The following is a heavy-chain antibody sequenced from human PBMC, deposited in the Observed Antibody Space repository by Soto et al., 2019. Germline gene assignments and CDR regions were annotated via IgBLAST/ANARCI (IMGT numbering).Heavy chain of an antibody. CDR2: LSDSGGNT. CDR3: ARDRDYYKADY. D-gene: IGHD3-10*01. V-gene: IGHV3-23*01. CDR1: GFTFSSYG. J-gene: IGHJ4*01. Sequence: LRLSCAASGFTFSSYGMSWVRQAPGRGLEFISALSDSGGNTYYADSVKGRFTISRDNSKDTLYLQMNNLRVEDTALYYCARDRDYYKADYWGQGTLVT.